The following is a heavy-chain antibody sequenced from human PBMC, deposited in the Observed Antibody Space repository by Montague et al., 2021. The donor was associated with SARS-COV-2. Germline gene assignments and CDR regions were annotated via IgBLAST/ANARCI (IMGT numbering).Heavy chain of an antibody. CDR3: ARVGRQQLVRLSGMDV. J-gene: IGHJ6*02. CDR2: IYYSGST. CDR1: GGPISSSSYY. Sequence: SETLSLTCTVSGGPISSSSYYWGWIRQPPGKGLEWIGSIYYSGSTYHNPSLKGRVTISVDTSKNQFSLKLSSVTAADTAVYYCARVGRQQLVRLSGMDVWGQGTTVTVSS. D-gene: IGHD6-13*01. V-gene: IGHV4-39*07.